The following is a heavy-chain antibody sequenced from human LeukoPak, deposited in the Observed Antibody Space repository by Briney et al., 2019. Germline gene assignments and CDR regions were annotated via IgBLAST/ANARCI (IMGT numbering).Heavy chain of an antibody. V-gene: IGHV3-74*01. CDR1: GFTFSSYW. CDR3: ARASASGFDP. J-gene: IGHJ5*02. D-gene: IGHD3-10*01. Sequence: GGSLRLSCAASGFTFSSYWMHWVRQAPGKGLVRVSRINSDGSSTSYADSVKGRFTISRDNAKNTLYLQMNSLRAEDTAVYYCARASASGFDPWGQGTLVTVSS. CDR2: INSDGSST.